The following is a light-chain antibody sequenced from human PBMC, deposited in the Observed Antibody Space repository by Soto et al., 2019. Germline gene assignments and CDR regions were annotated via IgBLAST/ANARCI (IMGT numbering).Light chain of an antibody. CDR1: TSDITGHNH. J-gene: IGLJ3*02. CDR3: CSHAGNFIWV. CDR2: DVS. V-gene: IGLV2-11*01. Sequence: QSALTQPRSVSGSPGQSVTISCTGTTSDITGHNHVSWYQQHPGKAPKLVIYDVSQRPSGVPDRFSASMSGSTASLTISGLQAEDETDFYCCSHAGNFIWVFGGGTQLTVL.